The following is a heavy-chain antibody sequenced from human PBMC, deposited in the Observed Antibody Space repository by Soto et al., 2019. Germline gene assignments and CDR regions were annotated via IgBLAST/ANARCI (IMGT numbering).Heavy chain of an antibody. CDR3: ARQRIEAAFDAFDN. Sequence: GESLKISCKGSGYSFITYRIGWIRQMPGKGLEWMGIIYPGDSETRYSPSFQGQVTISADKSNTTAYLQWSGLKASDTSMYYCARQRIEAAFDAFDNWGQGTMVTVPS. D-gene: IGHD6-13*01. CDR1: GYSFITYR. J-gene: IGHJ3*02. CDR2: IYPGDSET. V-gene: IGHV5-51*01.